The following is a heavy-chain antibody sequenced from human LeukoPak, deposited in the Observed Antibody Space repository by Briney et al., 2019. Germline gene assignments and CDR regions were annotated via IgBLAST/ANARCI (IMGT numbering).Heavy chain of an antibody. CDR1: GFTFRNYW. V-gene: IGHV3-7*03. CDR3: VRNLAVAGTCFDS. D-gene: IGHD6-19*01. CDR2: IKQDGSDR. J-gene: IGHJ4*02. Sequence: GGSLRLSCAASGFTFRNYWMSWVRQVPGTGLEWVANIKQDGSDRNYVTSVRGRFTISRDNAESSLYLQMNSLRAEDTAVYYCVRNLAVAGTCFDSWGQGALVTVSS.